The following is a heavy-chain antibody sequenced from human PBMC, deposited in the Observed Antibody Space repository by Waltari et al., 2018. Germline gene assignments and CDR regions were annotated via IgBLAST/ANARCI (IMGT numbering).Heavy chain of an antibody. Sequence: QVQLQESGPGLAKPSETLSLTCTVSGGSISSHHWSLLPPPPGKVLEWIGYIYYSGSTNYNPSLKSRVTISEDTSKNQFSLKLSSVTAADTAVYYCARAYYDILTGYYRGRGPFDYWGQGTLVTVSS. J-gene: IGHJ4*02. CDR2: IYYSGST. CDR1: GGSISSHH. D-gene: IGHD3-9*01. V-gene: IGHV4-59*11. CDR3: ARAYYDILTGYYRGRGPFDY.